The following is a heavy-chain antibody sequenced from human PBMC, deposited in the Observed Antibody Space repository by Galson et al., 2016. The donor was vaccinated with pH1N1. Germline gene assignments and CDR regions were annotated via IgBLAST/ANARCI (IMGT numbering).Heavy chain of an antibody. Sequence: RGLEWLGRIYHRSKWYYEYAPSLQGRLRISPDTSSNQMSLHLNSVTLDDAAVYYCAREVWLRRGYYIDHWGQGSLVTVSS. J-gene: IGHJ4*02. V-gene: IGHV6-1*01. D-gene: IGHD3-3*01. CDR2: IYHRSKWYY. CDR3: AREVWLRRGYYIDH.